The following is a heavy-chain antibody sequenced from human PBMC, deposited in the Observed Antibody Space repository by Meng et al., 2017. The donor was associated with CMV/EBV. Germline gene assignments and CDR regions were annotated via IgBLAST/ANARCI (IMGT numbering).Heavy chain of an antibody. CDR1: GGTFSSYA. CDR2: IIPIFGTA. Sequence: QVQVVQSGGEVKKPGYSVKGSCKASGGTFSSYAISWVRQAPGQGLEWMGGIIPIFGTANYAQKFQGRVTITADESTSTACMELSSLRSEDTAVYYCARGSGAGTTWSYFDYWGQGTLVTVSS. D-gene: IGHD1-7*01. CDR3: ARGSGAGTTWSYFDY. J-gene: IGHJ4*02. V-gene: IGHV1-69*12.